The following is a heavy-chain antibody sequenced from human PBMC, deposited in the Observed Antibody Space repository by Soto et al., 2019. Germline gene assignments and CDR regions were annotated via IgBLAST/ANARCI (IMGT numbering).Heavy chain of an antibody. CDR1: GYPFTSYT. D-gene: IGHD6-13*01. CDR3: ARGPVSSSWIIHYLEY. J-gene: IGHJ4*02. Sequence: ASVKVSCKASGYPFTSYTMHWVRQAPGQRLEWMGWINAGNGNTKYSQKFQGRVTITRDTSASTAYMELSSLRSEDTAVYYCARGPVSSSWIIHYLEYWGQGTLVTVSS. V-gene: IGHV1-3*01. CDR2: INAGNGNT.